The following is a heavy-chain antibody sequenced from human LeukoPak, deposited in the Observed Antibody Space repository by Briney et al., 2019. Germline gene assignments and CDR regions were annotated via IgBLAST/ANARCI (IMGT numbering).Heavy chain of an antibody. V-gene: IGHV4-34*01. D-gene: IGHD6-19*01. Sequence: SETLSLTCAVYGGSFSGYYWSWIRQPPGKGLERIGEINHSGSTNYNPSLKSRVTISVDTSKNQFSLKLSSVTAADTAVYYCARGPTAVRDYWGQGTLVTASS. CDR1: GGSFSGYY. CDR2: INHSGST. CDR3: ARGPTAVRDY. J-gene: IGHJ4*02.